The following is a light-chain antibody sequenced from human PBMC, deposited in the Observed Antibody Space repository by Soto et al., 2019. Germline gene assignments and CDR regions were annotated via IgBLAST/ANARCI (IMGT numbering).Light chain of an antibody. CDR3: MQARQTPFT. CDR1: QILLRSNGYHY. J-gene: IGKJ3*01. CDR2: LGS. V-gene: IGKV2-28*01. Sequence: DCVITQAPLSLPFTPGEPASISCNSSQILLRSNGYHYLEWYLQKPGQSPQLLIYLGSSRSSGVPDWLSGRGSGTDFTSKISSVEAEDVGVYYCMQARQTPFTFGPGTKVDIK.